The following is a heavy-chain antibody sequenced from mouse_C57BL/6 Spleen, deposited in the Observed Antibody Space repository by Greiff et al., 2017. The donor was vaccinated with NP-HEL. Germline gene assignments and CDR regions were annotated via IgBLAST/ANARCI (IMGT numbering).Heavy chain of an antibody. CDR2: IYPGDGDT. Sequence: VKLMESGPELVKPGASVKISCKASGYAFSSSWMNWVKQRPGKGLEWIGRIYPGDGDTNYNGKFKGKATLTADKSSSTAYMQLSSLTSEDSAVYFCAKGTYYSNSYAMDYWGQGTSVTVSS. J-gene: IGHJ4*01. D-gene: IGHD2-5*01. CDR3: AKGTYYSNSYAMDY. V-gene: IGHV1-82*01. CDR1: GYAFSSSW.